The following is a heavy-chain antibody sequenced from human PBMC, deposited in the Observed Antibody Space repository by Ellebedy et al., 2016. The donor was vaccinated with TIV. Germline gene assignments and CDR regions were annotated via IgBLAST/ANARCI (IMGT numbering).Heavy chain of an antibody. Sequence: GGSLRLSXVASGFTFNDYAMHWVRQVPGKGLEWVAGVSWNGDNIDYADSVKGRFTISRDNAKNSLYLQMNSLRADDTAIYYCAPRVGTTGGWGQGTLVTVSS. D-gene: IGHD1-1*01. V-gene: IGHV3-9*01. CDR3: APRVGTTGG. CDR2: VSWNGDNI. CDR1: GFTFNDYA. J-gene: IGHJ4*02.